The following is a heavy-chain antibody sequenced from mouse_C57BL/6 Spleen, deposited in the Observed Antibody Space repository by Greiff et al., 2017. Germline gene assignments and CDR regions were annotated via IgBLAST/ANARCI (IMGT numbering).Heavy chain of an antibody. CDR2: IHPNSGSA. CDR3: ARSNSSGYVLYFDY. D-gene: IGHD3-2*02. CDR1: GYTFTSYW. Sequence: VQLQQPGAELVKPGASVKLSCKASGYTFTSYWMHWVKQRPGQGLEWIGMIHPNSGSANYNEKFKSKATLTVDKSSSTAYMQLSSLTSEDSAVYYCARSNSSGYVLYFDYWGQGTTLTVSS. V-gene: IGHV1-64*01. J-gene: IGHJ2*01.